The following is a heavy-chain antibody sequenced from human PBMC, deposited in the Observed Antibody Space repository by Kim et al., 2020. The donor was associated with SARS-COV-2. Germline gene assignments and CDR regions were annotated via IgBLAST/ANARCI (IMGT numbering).Heavy chain of an antibody. J-gene: IGHJ3*02. D-gene: IGHD3-10*01. CDR2: ISYDGSNK. CDR3: ARDVNGSGSYGAFDI. Sequence: GGSLRLSCAASGFTFSSYAMHWVRQAPGKGLEWVAVISYDGSNKYYADSVKGRFTISRDNSKNTLYLQMNSLRAEDTAVYYCARDVNGSGSYGAFDIWG. CDR1: GFTFSSYA. V-gene: IGHV3-30*04.